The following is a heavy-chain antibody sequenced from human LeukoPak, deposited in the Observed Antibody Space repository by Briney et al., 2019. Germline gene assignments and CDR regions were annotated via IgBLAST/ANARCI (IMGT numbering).Heavy chain of an antibody. CDR1: GFTFDDYG. J-gene: IGHJ3*02. V-gene: IGHV3-20*04. D-gene: IGHD3-22*01. CDR3: ARKKEDFYNSGGYFLSDAFDI. CDR2: INWNGGST. Sequence: PGGSLRLSCAASGFTFDDYGMSWVRQAPGKGLEWVSGINWNGGSTGYADSVKGRFTISRDNAKNSLYLQMNSLTPEDTALYYCARKKEDFYNSGGYFLSDAFDIWGRGTLVTVSS.